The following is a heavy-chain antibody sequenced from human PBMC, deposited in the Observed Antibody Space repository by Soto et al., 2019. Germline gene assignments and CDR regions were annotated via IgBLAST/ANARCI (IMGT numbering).Heavy chain of an antibody. CDR3: ASATVVAGTFDF. V-gene: IGHV3-21*01. J-gene: IGHJ4*02. Sequence: EVQLVESGGGLVKPGGSLTLSCAGSGFAFRSYNMNWVRQPPGKGLEWVASISSGSSNIYYADSVKGRFTISRDNAKDSLYLHMDSLRAEDSAVYYCASATVVAGTFDFWGQGNLLTVSS. CDR1: GFAFRSYN. CDR2: ISSGSSNI. D-gene: IGHD2-15*01.